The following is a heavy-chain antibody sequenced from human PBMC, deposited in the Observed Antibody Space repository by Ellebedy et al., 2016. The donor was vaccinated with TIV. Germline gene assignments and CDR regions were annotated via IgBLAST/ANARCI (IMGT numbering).Heavy chain of an antibody. V-gene: IGHV1-46*01. CDR2: INPSGGST. CDR1: GYTFINYY. D-gene: IGHD2-21*02. CDR3: ARSYGLVTSMYGDWFDP. Sequence: AASVKVSCKSNGYTFINYYIHWLRQAPGQGLEWVGIINPSGGSTTYAQKFQDRVTVTRDTSTSTVYMKMSSLSSDDTAVYYCARSYGLVTSMYGDWFDPWGQGTLVTVSS. J-gene: IGHJ5*02.